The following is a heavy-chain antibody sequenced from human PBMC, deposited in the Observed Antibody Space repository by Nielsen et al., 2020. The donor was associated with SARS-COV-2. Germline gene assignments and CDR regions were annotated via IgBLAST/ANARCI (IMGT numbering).Heavy chain of an antibody. CDR1: GESISSQTW. J-gene: IGHJ4*02. D-gene: IGHD6-6*01. CDR3: ARMIGYSTSSDY. Sequence: SETLSLTCGVFGESISSQTWWSWVRQPPGKGLEWIGQIYHGGSINYNPSLRSRVAITMDKFNNQFSLKLTFVTAADTAVYYCARMIGYSTSSDYWGQGTLVTVSS. CDR2: IYHGGSI. V-gene: IGHV4-4*02.